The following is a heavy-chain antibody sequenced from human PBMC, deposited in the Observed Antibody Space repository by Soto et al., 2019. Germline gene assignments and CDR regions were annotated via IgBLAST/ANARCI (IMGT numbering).Heavy chain of an antibody. Sequence: GASAKLSSKASGYALTSKAMHWVRQAPGQRLEWMGWINAGNGNTKYSQKFQGRVTITRDTSASTAYMELSSLRSEDTAVYYCASLEWLAQGYWGQGTLVTVSS. V-gene: IGHV1-3*01. CDR1: GYALTSKA. J-gene: IGHJ4*02. CDR2: INAGNGNT. CDR3: ASLEWLAQGY. D-gene: IGHD3-3*01.